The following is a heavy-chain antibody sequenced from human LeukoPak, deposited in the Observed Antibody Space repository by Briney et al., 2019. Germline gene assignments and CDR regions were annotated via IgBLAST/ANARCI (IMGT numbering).Heavy chain of an antibody. J-gene: IGHJ4*02. Sequence: PSQTLSLTCTVSGGSISSGTYYWSWIRQPAGKGLEWIGHMSTSGSTKYNPSLKSRVTISVDTSKNQFSLKLSSVTAADTAVYYCARGGIAVAGTLGYWGQGTLVTVSS. D-gene: IGHD6-19*01. CDR3: ARGGIAVAGTLGY. CDR2: MSTSGST. CDR1: GGSISSGTYY. V-gene: IGHV4-61*09.